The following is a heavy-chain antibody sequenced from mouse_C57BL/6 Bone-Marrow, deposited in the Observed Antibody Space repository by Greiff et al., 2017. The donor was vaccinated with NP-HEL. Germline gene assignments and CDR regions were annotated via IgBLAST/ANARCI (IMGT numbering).Heavy chain of an antibody. Sequence: QVTLKVSGPGLVQPSQSLSITCTVSGFSLTSYGVHWVRQSPGKGLEWLGVIWSGGSTDYNAAFISRLSISKDNSKSQVFFKMNSLQADDTAIYYCARNYYGSSPYAMDYWGQGTSVTVSS. D-gene: IGHD1-1*01. V-gene: IGHV2-2*01. CDR1: GFSLTSYG. CDR3: ARNYYGSSPYAMDY. J-gene: IGHJ4*01. CDR2: IWSGGST.